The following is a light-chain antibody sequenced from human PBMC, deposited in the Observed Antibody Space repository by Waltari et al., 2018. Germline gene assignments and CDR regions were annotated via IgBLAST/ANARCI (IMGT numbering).Light chain of an antibody. CDR2: RND. J-gene: IGLJ3*02. V-gene: IGLV1-44*01. CDR1: SSNIGSNV. Sequence: QSVLTQPPYASGTPGQRVTISCSGSSSNIGSNVVNWYQQIPGTTPNLPIYRNDQRPSGVPDRFSGSKSGTSASLAISGLRSEDEADYYCAVWDDSLHGRWEFGGGTKLTVL. CDR3: AVWDDSLHGRWE.